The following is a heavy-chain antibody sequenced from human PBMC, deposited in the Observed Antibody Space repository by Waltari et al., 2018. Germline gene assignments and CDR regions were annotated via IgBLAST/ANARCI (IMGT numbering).Heavy chain of an antibody. V-gene: IGHV5-51*01. Sequence: EVQLVQSGAEVKKHGESLKISCKGSGYSFTNYWIGWVRQMPGKGLESMGIIYPGDSETRFNPSFQGQVTISVDKSITTAYLQWSSLKASDTAMYYCARRERGDGYTGAFDVWGQGTMVTVSS. CDR3: ARRERGDGYTGAFDV. CDR2: IYPGDSET. J-gene: IGHJ3*01. D-gene: IGHD5-12*01. CDR1: GYSFTNYW.